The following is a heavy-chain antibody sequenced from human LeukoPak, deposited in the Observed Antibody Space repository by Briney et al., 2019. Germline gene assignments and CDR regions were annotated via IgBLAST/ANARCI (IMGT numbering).Heavy chain of an antibody. CDR3: ARVPPWEPPDY. D-gene: IGHD1-26*01. CDR1: GFTFSSYA. V-gene: IGHV3-21*01. CDR2: ISSSSSYI. Sequence: PGGSLRLSCAASGFTFSSYAMHWVRQAPGKGLEWVSSISSSSSYIYYADSVKGRFTISRDNAKNSLYLQMNSLRAEDTAVYYCARVPPWEPPDYWGQGTLVTVSS. J-gene: IGHJ4*02.